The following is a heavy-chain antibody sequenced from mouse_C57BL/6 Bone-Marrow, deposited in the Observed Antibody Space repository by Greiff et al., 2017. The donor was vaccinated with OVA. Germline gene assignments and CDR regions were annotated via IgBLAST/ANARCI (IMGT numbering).Heavy chain of an antibody. J-gene: IGHJ2*01. CDR2: IYPGRGNT. V-gene: IGHV1-66*01. Sequence: QVQLQQSGPELVKPGASVKISCKASGYSFTSYYIHWVKQRPGQGLEWIGWIYPGRGNTKYNEKFKGKATLTADTSSSTAYMQLSSLTSEDSAVYYCARPLYGSSPYYFDYWGQGTTLTVSS. CDR1: GYSFTSYY. D-gene: IGHD1-1*01. CDR3: ARPLYGSSPYYFDY.